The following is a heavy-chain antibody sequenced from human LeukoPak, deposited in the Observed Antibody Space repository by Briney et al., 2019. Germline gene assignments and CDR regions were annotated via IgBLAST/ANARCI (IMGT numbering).Heavy chain of an antibody. CDR2: IIPIFGTA. CDR3: ARDFGSSSPLRT. J-gene: IGHJ5*02. CDR1: GGTFSSYA. Sequence: SVKVSCKASGGTFSSYAISWVRQAPRKGLEWMGGIIPIFGTANYAQKFQGRVTITADESTSTAYMELSSLRSEDTAVYYCARDFGSSSPLRTWGQGTLVTVSS. D-gene: IGHD6-13*01. V-gene: IGHV1-69*01.